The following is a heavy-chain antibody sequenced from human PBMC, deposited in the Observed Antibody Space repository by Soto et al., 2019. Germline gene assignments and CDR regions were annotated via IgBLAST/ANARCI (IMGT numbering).Heavy chain of an antibody. Sequence: VQLAQSGAEVKKPGASVKVSCKTSGDSFNDYYIHWVRQAPGQGLEWMGWINPNGGATKYAQKFQGRVTVTRDTSIRTVYMELSSLRSDDTAVYYCARESGGATATLDYYYFYMDVWSKGTTVTVSS. J-gene: IGHJ6*03. CDR1: GDSFNDYY. D-gene: IGHD5-12*01. CDR3: ARESGGATATLDYYYFYMDV. V-gene: IGHV1-2*02. CDR2: INPNGGAT.